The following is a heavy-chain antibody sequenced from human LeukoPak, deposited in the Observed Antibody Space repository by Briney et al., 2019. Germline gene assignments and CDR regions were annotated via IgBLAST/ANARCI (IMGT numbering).Heavy chain of an antibody. Sequence: SQTLSLTCTVSGGSISSGGYYWSWIRQHPGKGLEWIGYIYYSGSTYYNPSLKSRVTISVDTSKNQFSLKLSSVTAADTAVYYCARGEGGEYYDFWSGYYSRGRNYYYGMDVWGQGTTVTVSS. CDR3: ARGEGGEYYDFWSGYYSRGRNYYYGMDV. CDR1: GGSISSGGYY. J-gene: IGHJ6*02. D-gene: IGHD3-3*01. V-gene: IGHV4-31*03. CDR2: IYYSGST.